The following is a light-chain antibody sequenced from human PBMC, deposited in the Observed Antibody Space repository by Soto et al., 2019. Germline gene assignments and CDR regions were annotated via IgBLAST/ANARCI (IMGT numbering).Light chain of an antibody. J-gene: IGLJ3*02. CDR1: SSDVGGYNY. V-gene: IGLV2-14*01. CDR3: SSYTTSSTLVV. CDR2: EVS. Sequence: QSVLTQPASVSGSPGQSITISCTGTSSDVGGYNYVSWYQQHPGKAPKLMIYEVSYRPSGVSDRFSGSKSGNTASLTISGLQPEDEADYYCSSYTTSSTLVVFGGGTKLTVL.